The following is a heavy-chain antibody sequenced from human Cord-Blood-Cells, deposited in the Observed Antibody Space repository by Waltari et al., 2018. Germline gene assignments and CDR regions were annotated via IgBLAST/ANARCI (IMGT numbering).Heavy chain of an antibody. Sequence: QLQLPESGSGLVKPSQTLYLTCAVSGGSISSGGYSWSWNRQPPGKGLEWIGYSYHSGSTYYNPSLKSRVTISVDRSKNQFSLKLSSVTAADTAVYYCARFNLEWLLFDYWGQGTLVTVSS. CDR2: SYHSGST. V-gene: IGHV4-30-2*01. CDR3: ARFNLEWLLFDY. D-gene: IGHD3-3*01. CDR1: GGSISSGGYS. J-gene: IGHJ4*02.